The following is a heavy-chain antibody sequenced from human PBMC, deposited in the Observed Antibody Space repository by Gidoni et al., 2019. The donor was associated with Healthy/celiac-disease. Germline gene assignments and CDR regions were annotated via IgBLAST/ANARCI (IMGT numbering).Heavy chain of an antibody. J-gene: IGHJ4*02. CDR3: ARDREGFFDY. CDR2: IVTAGDT. V-gene: IGHV3-13*01. Sequence: EVQLVESGGGLVQPGGSLRLPCSASGFTFSSYDMHWVRQATGKGLEWVSAIVTAGDTYYPGSVKGRFTISRENAKNSLYLQMNSLRAEDTAVYYCARDREGFFDYWGQGTLVTVSS. CDR1: GFTFSSYD.